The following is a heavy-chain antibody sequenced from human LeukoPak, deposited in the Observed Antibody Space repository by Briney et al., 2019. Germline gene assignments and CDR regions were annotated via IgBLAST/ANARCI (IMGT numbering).Heavy chain of an antibody. J-gene: IGHJ4*02. CDR3: ARWAGYCRITNCYSAFDY. Sequence: SVKVSCKASGGTFSNYAISWVRQAPGQGLEWMGGITPIFATPSYAQKFQGRVTITAGESTSTAYMELSGLRSEDTAVYYCARWAGYCRITNCYSAFDYWGQGTLVTVSS. V-gene: IGHV1-69*13. D-gene: IGHD2-2*02. CDR2: ITPIFATP. CDR1: GGTFSNYA.